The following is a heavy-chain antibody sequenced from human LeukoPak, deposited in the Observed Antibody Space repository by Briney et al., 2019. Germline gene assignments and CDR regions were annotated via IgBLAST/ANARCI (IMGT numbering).Heavy chain of an antibody. V-gene: IGHV3-23*01. J-gene: IGHJ5*02. D-gene: IGHD3-16*02. CDR1: GFTFSNYA. CDR2: IRGNGVTT. CDR3: AKVELSASGGELDP. Sequence: GGSLRLSCAASGFTFSNYAMSWVRQAPGKGLEWVSAIRGNGVTTYDADSVKGRFTISRDNSKNTLYLEMKSLRVDDTAVYYCAKVELSASGGELDPWGQGTLVIVSS.